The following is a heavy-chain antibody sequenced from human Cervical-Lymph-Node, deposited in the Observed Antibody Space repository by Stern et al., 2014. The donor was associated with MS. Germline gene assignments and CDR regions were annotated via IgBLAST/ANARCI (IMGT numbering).Heavy chain of an antibody. CDR1: GYTFTGYY. CDR2: NNPNSGGP. Sequence: VQLVESGAEVKKPGASVKVSCKASGYTFTGYYMHWVRQAPGQGLEWMGRNNPNSGGPNYAQKFQGRVTMTRDTSISTAYMELSRLRSDDTAVYYCAREAAMAVAGTGVDYWGQGTLVTVSS. D-gene: IGHD6-19*01. V-gene: IGHV1-2*06. J-gene: IGHJ4*02. CDR3: AREAAMAVAGTGVDY.